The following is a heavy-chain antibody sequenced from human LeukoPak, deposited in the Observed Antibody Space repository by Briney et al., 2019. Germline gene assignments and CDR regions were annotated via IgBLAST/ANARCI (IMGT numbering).Heavy chain of an antibody. CDR2: IKSEDAGGTI. J-gene: IGHJ4*02. D-gene: IGHD3-16*01. Sequence: GGFLRLSCSGSGFTFSNAWLTCVRLAPGKGLEWVGRIKSEDAGGTIDYGAPVKGRFAISRDDSKRALYLDMNSLKTEDTAVYYCTGDGTFTFGRGFWGQGTLVTVSS. CDR1: GFTFSNAW. CDR3: TGDGTFTFGRGF. V-gene: IGHV3-15*01.